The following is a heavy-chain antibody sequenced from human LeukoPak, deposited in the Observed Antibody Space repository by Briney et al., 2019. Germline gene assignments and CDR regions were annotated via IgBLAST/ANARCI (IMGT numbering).Heavy chain of an antibody. CDR2: INSDGTST. Sequence: PGGSLRLSCAASRFTFSNYWMHWVRQAPGKGLVWVSRINSDGTSTSYADSVKGRFTISRDNSKNTLYLQMNSLRAEDTAVYYCANLYFDSPDAFDIWGQGTMVTVSS. CDR1: RFTFSNYW. J-gene: IGHJ3*02. V-gene: IGHV3-74*01. CDR3: ANLYFDSPDAFDI. D-gene: IGHD3-9*01.